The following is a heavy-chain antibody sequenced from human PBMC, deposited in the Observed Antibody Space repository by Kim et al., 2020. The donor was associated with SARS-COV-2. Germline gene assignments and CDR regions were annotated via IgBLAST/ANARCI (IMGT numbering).Heavy chain of an antibody. V-gene: IGHV3-11*01. CDR2: ISSSGSTI. CDR1: GFTFSDYY. D-gene: IGHD3-22*01. Sequence: GGSLRLSCAASGFTFSDYYMSWIRQAPGKGLEWVSYISSSGSTIYYADSVKGRFTISRDNAKNSLYLQMNSLRAEDTAVYYCAREADYYDSSGYLDYWGQGTLVTVSS. CDR3: AREADYYDSSGYLDY. J-gene: IGHJ4*02.